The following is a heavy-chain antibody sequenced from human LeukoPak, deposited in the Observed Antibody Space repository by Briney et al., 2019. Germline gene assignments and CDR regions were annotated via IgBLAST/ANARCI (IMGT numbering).Heavy chain of an antibody. J-gene: IGHJ4*02. Sequence: PSETLSLTCAVSGGSISSSNWWIWVRQPPGKGLEWIGEIYHSGSTYYNPSLKSRVTISVDKSKNQFSLKLSSVTAADTAVYYCARRTHIVARPFDYWGQGTLVTVSS. V-gene: IGHV4-4*02. CDR3: ARRTHIVARPFDY. D-gene: IGHD6-6*01. CDR2: IYHSGST. CDR1: GGSISSSNW.